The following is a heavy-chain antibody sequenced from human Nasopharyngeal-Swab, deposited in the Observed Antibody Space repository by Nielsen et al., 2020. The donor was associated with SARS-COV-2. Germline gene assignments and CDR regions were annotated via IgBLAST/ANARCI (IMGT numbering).Heavy chain of an antibody. D-gene: IGHD5-24*01. V-gene: IGHV3-53*01. CDR1: GFTVSGNH. CDR2: IYFNGTT. CDR3: AKDVQGDGYSLCDI. Sequence: GESLKISCAASGFTVSGNHMNWVRQAPGKGLEWVSVIYFNGTTPYADSVKGRFTISRDSSRNTLYLQMNGLMAGDTAVYFCAKDVQGDGYSLCDIWGQGTMVTVSS. J-gene: IGHJ3*02.